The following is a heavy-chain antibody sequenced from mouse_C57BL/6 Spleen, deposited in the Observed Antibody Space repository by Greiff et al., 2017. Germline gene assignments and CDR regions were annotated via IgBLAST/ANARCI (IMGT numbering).Heavy chain of an antibody. CDR3: THYYGSSCGAGFAY. D-gene: IGHD1-1*01. Sequence: VQLQQSGAELVRPGASVTLSCKASGYTFTDYEMHWVKQTPVHGLEWIGAIDPETGGTAYNQKFKGKAILTADKSSSTAYMELRSLTSEDSAVYYCTHYYGSSCGAGFAYWGQGTLVTVSA. V-gene: IGHV1-15*01. CDR2: IDPETGGT. J-gene: IGHJ3*01. CDR1: GYTFTDYE.